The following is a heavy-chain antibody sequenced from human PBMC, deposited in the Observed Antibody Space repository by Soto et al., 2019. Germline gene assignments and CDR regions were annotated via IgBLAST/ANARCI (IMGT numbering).Heavy chain of an antibody. D-gene: IGHD2-21*02. V-gene: IGHV3-48*02. CDR3: ARAHVTAISAPYYFDY. CDR1: GFSFSTYN. CDR2: ISTTSFTI. J-gene: IGHJ4*02. Sequence: GGSLRLSCAASGFSFSTYNMDWVRQAPGKGPEWIAYISTTSFTIYYADSVKGRFTISRDNDRNSLYLEMNSLRDEDTAVYYCARAHVTAISAPYYFDYWGQGTLVTVSS.